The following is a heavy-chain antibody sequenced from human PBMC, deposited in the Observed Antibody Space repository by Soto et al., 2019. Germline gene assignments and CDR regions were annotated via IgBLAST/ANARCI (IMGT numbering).Heavy chain of an antibody. Sequence: QGQLEQSGAEVRRPGSSVKVSCKASGGSFSSYSISWVRQAPGHGLEWMGRIVPVLGTANSAQKFQGRVAVSADVSTATAYMELRSLRSDDTAIYFCARDSPGGGYYYGMDVWGQGTTVIVSS. CDR3: ARDSPGGGYYYGMDV. V-gene: IGHV1-69*01. J-gene: IGHJ6*02. CDR2: IVPVLGTA. D-gene: IGHD3-16*01. CDR1: GGSFSSYS.